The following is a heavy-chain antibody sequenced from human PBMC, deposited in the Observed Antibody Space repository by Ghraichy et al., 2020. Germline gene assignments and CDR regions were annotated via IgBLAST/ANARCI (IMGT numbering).Heavy chain of an antibody. CDR3: ARLLYCSSTSCGRYYYGMDV. CDR1: GGSFSGYY. Sequence: SETLYLTCAVYGGSFSGYYWSWIRQPPGKGLEWIGEINHSGSTNYNPSLKSRVTISVDTSKNQFSLKLSSVTAADTAVYYCARLLYCSSTSCGRYYYGMDVWGQGTTVTVSS. V-gene: IGHV4-34*01. D-gene: IGHD2-2*01. J-gene: IGHJ6*02. CDR2: INHSGST.